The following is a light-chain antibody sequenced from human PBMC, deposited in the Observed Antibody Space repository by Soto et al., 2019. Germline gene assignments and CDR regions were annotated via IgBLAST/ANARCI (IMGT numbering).Light chain of an antibody. CDR1: SSDVGGYNY. V-gene: IGLV2-14*01. CDR2: DVS. J-gene: IGLJ1*01. Sequence: QSALTQPASVSGSPGQSITISCTGTSSDVGGYNYVSWYQQHPGKAPKLMIYDVSNRPSGVSNRFSGSKSGNTASLTISGLQAEDEADYYCSSYTISSSLRYVFGPGTKVTVL. CDR3: SSYTISSSLRYV.